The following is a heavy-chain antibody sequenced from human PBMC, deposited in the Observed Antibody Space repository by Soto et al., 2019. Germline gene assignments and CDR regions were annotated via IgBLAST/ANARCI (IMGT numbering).Heavy chain of an antibody. CDR2: IYYSGST. CDR3: ARGNYDLYYYYYMDV. D-gene: IGHD3-3*01. J-gene: IGHJ6*03. Sequence: PSETLSLTCTVYGGSISSYYWSWIRQPPGKGLEWIGYIYYSGSTNYNPSLKSRVTISVDTSKNQFSLKLSSVTAADTAVYYCARGNYDLYYYYYMDVWGKGTTVTVSS. V-gene: IGHV4-59*01. CDR1: GGSISSYY.